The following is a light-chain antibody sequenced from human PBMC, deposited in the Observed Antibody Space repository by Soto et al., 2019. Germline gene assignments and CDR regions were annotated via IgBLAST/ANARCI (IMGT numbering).Light chain of an antibody. Sequence: QAVVTQEPSLTVSPGGTVTLTCASSTGAVTSAYYPNWFQQKRGQAPRALIYSTGNKHSWTPARFSGSLIGGKAALTLSGVQPEDEAEYYCLLYYGGHVRRFGGGTKLTVL. CDR1: TGAVTSAYY. CDR3: LLYYGGHVRR. CDR2: STG. J-gene: IGLJ3*02. V-gene: IGLV7-43*01.